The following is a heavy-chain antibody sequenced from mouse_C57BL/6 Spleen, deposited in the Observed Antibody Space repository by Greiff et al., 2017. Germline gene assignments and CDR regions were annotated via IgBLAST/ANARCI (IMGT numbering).Heavy chain of an antibody. CDR1: GYTFTSYW. D-gene: IGHD2-5*01. CDR3: ARPLYYSNYRYYAMDY. Sequence: QVQLQQPGAELVKPGASVKMSCKASGYTFTSYWITGGKQRPGQGLEWIGDIYPGSGSTNYNEKFKSKATLTVDTSSSTAYMQLSSLTSEDSAVYYCARPLYYSNYRYYAMDYWGQGTSVTVSS. J-gene: IGHJ4*01. V-gene: IGHV1-55*01. CDR2: IYPGSGST.